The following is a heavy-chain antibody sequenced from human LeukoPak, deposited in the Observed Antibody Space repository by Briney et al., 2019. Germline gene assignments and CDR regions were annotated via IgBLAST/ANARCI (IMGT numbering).Heavy chain of an antibody. CDR2: IDKKDKGYATAT. CDR3: TRDGGTYNWFDP. D-gene: IGHD1-26*01. J-gene: IGHJ5*02. Sequence: GGCLMLSCAASGFTFSGSTIHWVRQSSGKGLEWVGQIDKKDKGYATATAYAASVKGRFTISRDDSINTAYLQMKSLKTEDTALYYCTRDGGTYNWFDPCSQGTLVTASS. CDR1: GFTFSGST. V-gene: IGHV3-73*01.